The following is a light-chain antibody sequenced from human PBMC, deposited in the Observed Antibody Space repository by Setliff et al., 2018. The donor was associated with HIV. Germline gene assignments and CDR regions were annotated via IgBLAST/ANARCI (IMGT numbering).Light chain of an antibody. V-gene: IGLV2-23*01. J-gene: IGLJ1*01. CDR3: CSNTGSNTYV. CDR2: QAS. Sequence: QSALTQPASVSGSPGQSITISCTGTNSDVGSYNLVSWYQQQPGKPPKLMIYQASKRPSGVSNRFSGSKSSNTASLTISGLQAEDEADYYCCSNTGSNTYVFGTGTKVTVL. CDR1: NSDVGSYNL.